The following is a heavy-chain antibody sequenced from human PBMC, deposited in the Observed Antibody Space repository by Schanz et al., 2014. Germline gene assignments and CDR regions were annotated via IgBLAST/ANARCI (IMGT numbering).Heavy chain of an antibody. CDR2: ISTSGTYM. D-gene: IGHD3-10*01. V-gene: IGHV3-11*01. Sequence: QVQLVDSGGGLVKPGGSLRLSCTASGFPFSDYFMAWIRQPPGRGLEWVSSISTSGTYMYIADSLKGRLTISRDDAKKSMYLQMNSLRAEDTAVYYCAKGRFGELSAFDIWGQGTMVTVSS. J-gene: IGHJ3*02. CDR3: AKGRFGELSAFDI. CDR1: GFPFSDYF.